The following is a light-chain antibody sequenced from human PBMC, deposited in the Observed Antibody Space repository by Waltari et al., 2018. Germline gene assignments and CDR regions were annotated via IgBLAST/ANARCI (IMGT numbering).Light chain of an antibody. J-gene: IGKJ3*01. CDR1: PGISSA. V-gene: IGKV1-13*02. CDR3: QHLTA. Sequence: IQLTQSPSSLAASVGDRVTITCRASPGISSAVAWYQQKPGKVPNLRIYDASRLERGVPSRFSGSTSGTDFTLTISSLQPEDFATYYCQHLTAFGPGTKVDI. CDR2: DAS.